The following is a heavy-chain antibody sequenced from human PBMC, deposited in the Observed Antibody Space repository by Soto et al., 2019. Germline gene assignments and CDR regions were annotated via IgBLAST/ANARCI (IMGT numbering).Heavy chain of an antibody. CDR1: GGSISSYY. CDR2: IYYSGST. J-gene: IGHJ6*02. CDR3: ARERYYGMDV. Sequence: NPSETLSLTCTVSGGSISSYYWSWIRQPPGKGLEWIGYIYYSGSTNYNPSLKSRVTISVDTSKNQFPLKLSSVTAADTAVYYCARERYYGMDVWGQGTTVTVSS. V-gene: IGHV4-59*01.